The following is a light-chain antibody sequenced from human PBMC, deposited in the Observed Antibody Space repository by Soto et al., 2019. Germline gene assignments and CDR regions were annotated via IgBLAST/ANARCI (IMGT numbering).Light chain of an antibody. CDR2: GAS. V-gene: IGKV3-15*01. Sequence: EIVMTQSQATLSVSPGERATLSCRASQSVSSNLAWYQQKPGQAPRLXIYGASTRATGIPARFSGSVSGTEFTLTISCLQSQDFALYYGQQRNTRPPITFGQGTRLEIK. CDR3: QQRNTRPPIT. J-gene: IGKJ5*01. CDR1: QSVSSN.